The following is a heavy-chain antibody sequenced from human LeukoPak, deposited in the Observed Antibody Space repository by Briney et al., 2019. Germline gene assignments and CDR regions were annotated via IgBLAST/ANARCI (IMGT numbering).Heavy chain of an antibody. V-gene: IGHV3-30-3*01. CDR3: ARDLVRYSSGWYGDY. J-gene: IGHJ4*02. CDR1: GFTFSSYA. D-gene: IGHD6-19*01. Sequence: GGSLRLSCAASGFTFSSYAMHWVRQAPGKGLEWVAVISYDGSNKYYADSVKGRFTISRDNSKNTLYLQMNSLRAEDTAVYYCARDLVRYSSGWYGDYWGQGTLVTVSS. CDR2: ISYDGSNK.